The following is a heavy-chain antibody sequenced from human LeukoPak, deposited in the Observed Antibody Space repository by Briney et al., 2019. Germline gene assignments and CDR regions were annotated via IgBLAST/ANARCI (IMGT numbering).Heavy chain of an antibody. J-gene: IGHJ3*02. V-gene: IGHV1-2*02. CDR2: INPNSGGT. Sequence: ASVKVSCKASGYTFTDYYMHWVRQAPGQGLEWMGWINPNSGGTNYTQNFQGRVTMTRDTSISTAYMALGRLRSDDTAVYYCARAGVWDYSDTSGYHNGAFDIWGQGTMVTVSS. D-gene: IGHD3-22*01. CDR1: GYTFTDYY. CDR3: ARAGVWDYSDTSGYHNGAFDI.